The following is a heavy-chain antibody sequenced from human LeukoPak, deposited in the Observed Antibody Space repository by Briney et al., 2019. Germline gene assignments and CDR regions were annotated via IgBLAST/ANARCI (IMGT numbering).Heavy chain of an antibody. V-gene: IGHV3-23*01. CDR1: GFTFSSYD. CDR3: AKSLVRWAFDY. CDR2: LTSDGGST. D-gene: IGHD1-26*01. J-gene: IGHJ4*02. Sequence: PGGSLRHSCAASGFTFSSYDMSWVRQAPGKGLEWVSSLTSDGGSTEYADSVKGRFTISRDNSKNTLYLQMNSLRAEDTALYFCAKSLVRWAFDYWGQGALVSVSS.